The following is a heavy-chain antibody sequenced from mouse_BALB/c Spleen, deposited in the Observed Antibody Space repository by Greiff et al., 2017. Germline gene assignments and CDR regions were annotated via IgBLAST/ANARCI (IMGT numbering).Heavy chain of an antibody. D-gene: IGHD2-2*01. V-gene: IGHV5-17*02. CDR2: ISSGSSTI. CDR1: GFTFRSFG. Sequence: EVNVVESGGGLVQPGGSLKLSCAASGFTFRSFGMHWVRQAPETGLEWVAYISSGSSTIYYADTVKGRFTISRDNPKHTLFLQMTSLRSEDTAMYYCARSRGYDAPSFAFWGQGTLVTVSA. J-gene: IGHJ3*01. CDR3: ARSRGYDAPSFAF.